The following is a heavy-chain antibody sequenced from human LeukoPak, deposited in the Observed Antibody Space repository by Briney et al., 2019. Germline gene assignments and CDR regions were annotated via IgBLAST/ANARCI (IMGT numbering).Heavy chain of an antibody. CDR3: ARDRGSAVAGRSLGAFDI. J-gene: IGHJ3*02. D-gene: IGHD6-19*01. Sequence: GKSLRLSCAASGFTFSSYSMNWVRQAPGKGLEWVSSISSSSSYIYYADSVKGRFTISRDNAKNSLYLQMNSLRAEDTAVYYCARDRGSAVAGRSLGAFDIWGQGTMVTVSS. CDR1: GFTFSSYS. V-gene: IGHV3-21*01. CDR2: ISSSSSYI.